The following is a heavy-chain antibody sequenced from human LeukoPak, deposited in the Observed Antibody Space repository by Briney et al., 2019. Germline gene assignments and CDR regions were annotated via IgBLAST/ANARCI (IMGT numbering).Heavy chain of an antibody. J-gene: IGHJ4*02. Sequence: SETLSLTCTVSGGSISSYYWSWIRQPPGKGLEWIGYIYYSGSTNYNPSLKSRVTISVDTSKNQFSLKLSSVTAADTAVYYCARQTYYDFWSGYPSAYYFDYWGQGTLVTVSS. V-gene: IGHV4-59*08. D-gene: IGHD3-3*01. CDR3: ARQTYYDFWSGYPSAYYFDY. CDR1: GGSISSYY. CDR2: IYYSGST.